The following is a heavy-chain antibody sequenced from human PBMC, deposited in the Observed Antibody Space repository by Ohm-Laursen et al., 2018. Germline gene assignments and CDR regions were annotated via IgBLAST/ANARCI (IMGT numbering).Heavy chain of an antibody. D-gene: IGHD3-16*01. V-gene: IGHV3-23*01. CDR1: GFTFSSYA. CDR2: ISGSGGST. Sequence: SLRLSCSASGFTFSSYAMSWVRQAPGKGLEWVSAISGSGGSTYYADSVKGRFTISRDNAKNSLYLQMNSLRVEDTAVYYCARDHGGYFPSYYFDYWGQGTLVTVSS. J-gene: IGHJ4*02. CDR3: ARDHGGYFPSYYFDY.